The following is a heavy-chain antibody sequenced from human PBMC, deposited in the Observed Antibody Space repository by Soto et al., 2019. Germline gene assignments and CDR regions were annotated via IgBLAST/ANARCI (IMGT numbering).Heavy chain of an antibody. J-gene: IGHJ4*02. D-gene: IGHD5-18*01. CDR3: AHTKGYSYGVWYFGY. CDR1: GFTFSSYA. Sequence: PGGSLRLSCAASGFTFSSYAMSWVRQAPRKGLEWVSAISGSGGSTYYADSVKGRFTISRDNSKNTLYLQMNSLRAEDTAVYYCAHTKGYSYGVWYFGYWGQGTLVTVSS. CDR2: ISGSGGST. V-gene: IGHV3-23*01.